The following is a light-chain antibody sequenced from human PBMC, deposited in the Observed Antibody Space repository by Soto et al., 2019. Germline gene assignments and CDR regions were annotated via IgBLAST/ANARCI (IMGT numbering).Light chain of an antibody. V-gene: IGKV1-9*01. CDR1: QGISTY. CDR3: QQLNSYPYT. Sequence: DIPLTQSPSFLSASVRDRVTITCRASQGISTYLAWYQQKPGKAPKLLIYAASTLQSGVPSRFSGSGSGTEFTLTISSLEPEDFATYFCQQLNSYPYTFGQGTKLEIK. J-gene: IGKJ2*01. CDR2: AAS.